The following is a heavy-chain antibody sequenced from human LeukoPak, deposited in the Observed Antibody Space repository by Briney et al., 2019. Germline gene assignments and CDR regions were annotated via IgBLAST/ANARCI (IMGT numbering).Heavy chain of an antibody. CDR3: ATDSRGYSYGHTGGFDY. CDR1: GYTLTELS. Sequence: ASVKVSCKVSGYTLTELSMLWVRQAPGKGLEWMGGFDPEDGETIYAQKFQGRVTMTEDTSTDTAYMELSSLRSEDTAVYYCATDSRGYSYGHTGGFDYWGQGTLVTVSS. CDR2: FDPEDGET. V-gene: IGHV1-24*01. J-gene: IGHJ4*02. D-gene: IGHD5-18*01.